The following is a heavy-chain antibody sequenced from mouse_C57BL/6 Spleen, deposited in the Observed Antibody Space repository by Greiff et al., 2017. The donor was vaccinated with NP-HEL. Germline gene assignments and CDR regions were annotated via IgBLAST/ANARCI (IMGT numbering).Heavy chain of an antibody. D-gene: IGHD2-10*01. CDR2: INPSSGYT. J-gene: IGHJ2*01. V-gene: IGHV1-4*01. CDR3: ARAYYSYFDY. Sequence: VQGVESGAELARPGASVKMSCKASGYTFTSYTMHWVKQRPGQGLEWIGYINPSSGYTKYNQKFKDKATLTADKSSSTAYMQLSSLTSEDSAVYYCARAYYSYFDYWGQGTTLTVSS. CDR1: GYTFTSYT.